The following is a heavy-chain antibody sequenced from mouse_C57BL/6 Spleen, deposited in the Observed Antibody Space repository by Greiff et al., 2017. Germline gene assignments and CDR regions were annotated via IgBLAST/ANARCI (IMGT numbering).Heavy chain of an antibody. J-gene: IGHJ2*01. CDR1: GYAFSSSW. Sequence: VQLQQSGPELVKPGASVKISCKASGYAFSSSWMNWVKQRPGKGLEWIGRIYPGDGDTNYNGKFKGKATLTADNSSSTAYMQLSSLTAEDSAVYFCARGGSTSYFDYWGQGTTRTVSS. CDR2: IYPGDGDT. D-gene: IGHD1-1*01. CDR3: ARGGSTSYFDY. V-gene: IGHV1-82*01.